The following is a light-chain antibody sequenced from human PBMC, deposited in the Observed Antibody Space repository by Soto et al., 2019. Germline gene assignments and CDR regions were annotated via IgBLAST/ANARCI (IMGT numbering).Light chain of an antibody. Sequence: EIVMTQSPATLSVSPRERATLSCRASQSVSSNLAWYQQKPGQAPRLLIYGASTRATGIPARFSGSGSGTEFTLTISSLQSEDFAVYYCQQYNNWPPLSTFGQGTKLEIK. J-gene: IGKJ2*01. CDR1: QSVSSN. CDR3: QQYNNWPPLST. V-gene: IGKV3-15*01. CDR2: GAS.